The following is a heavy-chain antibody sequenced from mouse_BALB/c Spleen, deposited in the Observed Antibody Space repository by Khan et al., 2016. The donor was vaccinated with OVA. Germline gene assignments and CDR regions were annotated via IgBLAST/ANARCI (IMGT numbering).Heavy chain of an antibody. V-gene: IGHV1S56*01. CDR1: GYTFTSYD. J-gene: IGHJ4*01. CDR3: AREGLRGVAVDY. D-gene: IGHD2-4*01. Sequence: QVQLQQSGPELVKPGALVKISCKASGYTFTSYDINWVKQRPGQGLEWIGWIYPGDGTTKYNENFKGKATLTAANSSSTASMQLSSLTSENSAVYCCAREGLRGVAVDYWGQGTSVTVSS. CDR2: IYPGDGTT.